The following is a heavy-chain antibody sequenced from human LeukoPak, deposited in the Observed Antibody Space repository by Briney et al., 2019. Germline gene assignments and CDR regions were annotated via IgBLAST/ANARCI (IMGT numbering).Heavy chain of an antibody. CDR2: FDPEDGET. Sequence: ASVKVSCKVSGYTLTELSMHWVRQAPGKGLEWMGGFDPEDGETIYAQKFQGRVTMTEDTSTDTAYMELSSLRSEDTAVYYCATDFSKYQLLRSALLQFDPWGQGTLVTVSS. D-gene: IGHD2-2*01. V-gene: IGHV1-24*01. CDR1: GYTLTELS. J-gene: IGHJ5*02. CDR3: ATDFSKYQLLRSALLQFDP.